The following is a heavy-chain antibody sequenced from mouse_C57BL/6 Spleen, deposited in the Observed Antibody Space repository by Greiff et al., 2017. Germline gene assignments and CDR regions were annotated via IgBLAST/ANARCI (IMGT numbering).Heavy chain of an antibody. CDR1: GYSITSDY. V-gene: IGHV3-8*01. J-gene: IGHJ2*01. CDR2: ISYSGST. Sequence: EVKLEESGPGLAKPSQTLSLTCSVTGYSITSDYWNWIRKFPGNKLEYMGYISYSGSTYYNPSLKSRISITRDTSKNHYYPQLNSVTTENTTTYYSASSQREYYFDYWGQGTTLTVSS. CDR3: ASSQREYYFDY.